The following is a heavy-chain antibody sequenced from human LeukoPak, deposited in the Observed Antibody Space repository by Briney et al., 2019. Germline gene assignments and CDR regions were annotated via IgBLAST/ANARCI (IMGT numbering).Heavy chain of an antibody. D-gene: IGHD6-13*01. J-gene: IGHJ4*02. CDR3: ARGKQQLPFDY. CDR1: GGSFSGYY. CDR2: INHSGST. V-gene: IGHV4-34*01. Sequence: PSETLSLTCAVYGGSFSGYYWSWIRQPPGKGLEWIGEINHSGSTNYNPSLESRVTISVDTSKNQFSLKLSSVTAADTAVYYCARGKQQLPFDYWGQGTLVTASS.